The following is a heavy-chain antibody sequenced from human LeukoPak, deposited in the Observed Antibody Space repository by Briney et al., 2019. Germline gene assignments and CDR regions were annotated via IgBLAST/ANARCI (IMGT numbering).Heavy chain of an antibody. V-gene: IGHV3-11*04. J-gene: IGHJ4*02. CDR2: ISSSGSTI. CDR3: ARESHIVVVSAASIDY. CDR1: GFTFSDYY. Sequence: GGSLRLSCAASGFTFSDYYMSWIRQAPGKGLEWVSYISSSGSTIYYADSVKGRFTISRDNAKNSLYLQMNSLRAEDTAVYYCARESHIVVVSAASIDYWGQGTLVTVSS. D-gene: IGHD2-2*01.